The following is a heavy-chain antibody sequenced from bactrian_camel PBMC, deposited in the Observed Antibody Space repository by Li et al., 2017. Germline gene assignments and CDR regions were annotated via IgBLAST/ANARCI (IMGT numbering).Heavy chain of an antibody. CDR3: AADQLYGTCRDVLDFPA. CDR1: RYTYKRNC. J-gene: IGHJ4*01. Sequence: HVQLVESGGGSVRAGGSLTLSCAAGRYTYKRNCMGWFRQRPGKDREGLAVLWIGGATTTYADSVKGRFIITRDKAKDLVYLQMNGLQSEDTGMYYCAADQLYGTCRDVLDFPARGQGTQVTVS. D-gene: IGHD7*01. V-gene: IGHV3S1*01. CDR2: LWIGGATT.